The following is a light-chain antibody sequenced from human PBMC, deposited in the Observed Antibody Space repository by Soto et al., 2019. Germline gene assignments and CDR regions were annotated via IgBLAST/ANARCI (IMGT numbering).Light chain of an antibody. J-gene: IGKJ1*01. CDR1: QSISSY. CDR2: AAS. V-gene: IGKV1-39*01. Sequence: DIQMTQSPSSLSASVGDRVNITCRASQSISSYLNWYQQKPGKAPKLKIYAASTLHSGVPSSFSGSESGTDFSLSIICLHPEGVATYSFHQSYSTLWTYGQGAKVDIK. CDR3: HQSYSTLWT.